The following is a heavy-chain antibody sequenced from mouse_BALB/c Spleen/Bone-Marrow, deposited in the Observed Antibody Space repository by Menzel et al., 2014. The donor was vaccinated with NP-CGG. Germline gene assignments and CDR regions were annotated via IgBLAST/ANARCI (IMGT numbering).Heavy chain of an antibody. D-gene: IGHD2-2*01. Sequence: EVKLMESGPDLVKPSQSLSLTCTVTGYSITSGYSCHWIRQFPGNKLEWMGYIHYSGTTNYNPSLKSRFSITRDTSKNQFFLQLNSVTTEDTATYYCARGCYGYDGAWFTYWGQGTLVTVSA. J-gene: IGHJ3*01. CDR2: IHYSGTT. V-gene: IGHV3-1*02. CDR1: GYSITSGYS. CDR3: ARGCYGYDGAWFTY.